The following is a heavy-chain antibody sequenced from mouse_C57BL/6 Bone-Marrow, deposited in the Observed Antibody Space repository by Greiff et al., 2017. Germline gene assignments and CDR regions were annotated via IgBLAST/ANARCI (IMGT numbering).Heavy chain of an antibody. Sequence: VQLKQSGPELVKPGASVKMSCKASGYTFTDYNMHWVKQSHGKSLEWIGYINPNNGGTSYNQKFKGKATLTVNKSSSTAYMELRSLTSEDSAVYYCARNYGSSLWAYWGQGTLVTVSA. CDR1: GYTFTDYN. V-gene: IGHV1-22*01. CDR2: INPNNGGT. J-gene: IGHJ3*01. D-gene: IGHD1-1*01. CDR3: ARNYGSSLWAY.